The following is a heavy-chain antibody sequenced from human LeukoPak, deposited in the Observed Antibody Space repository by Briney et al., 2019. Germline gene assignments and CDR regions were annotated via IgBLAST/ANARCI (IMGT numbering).Heavy chain of an antibody. D-gene: IGHD1-26*01. CDR2: IKQDGSEK. V-gene: IGHV3-7*04. Sequence: GGSLRLSCVASGFTFSSYGMSWVRQAPGKGLEWVAHIKQDGSEKYFVDSVKGRFTVSRDNSKNSLYLQMTSLRAEDTALYYCARSSGSWGTTKEAFDYWGQGTLVTVSS. CDR3: ARSSGSWGTTKEAFDY. J-gene: IGHJ4*02. CDR1: GFTFSSYG.